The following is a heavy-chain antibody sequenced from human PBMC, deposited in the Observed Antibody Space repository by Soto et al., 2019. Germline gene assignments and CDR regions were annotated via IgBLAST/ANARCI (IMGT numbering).Heavy chain of an antibody. CDR2: IFYSGST. CDR1: GGSIRSYY. CDR3: ARGAADTAMVDS. J-gene: IGHJ4*02. V-gene: IGHV4-59*01. Sequence: PSETLSLTCTVSGGSIRSYYWTWIRQPPGKGLEWLGYIFYSGSTFYNPSLKSRVTISIHTSKSQFSLQLTSVTAADTAVYYCARGAADTAMVDSWGQRTLVTVSS. D-gene: IGHD5-18*01.